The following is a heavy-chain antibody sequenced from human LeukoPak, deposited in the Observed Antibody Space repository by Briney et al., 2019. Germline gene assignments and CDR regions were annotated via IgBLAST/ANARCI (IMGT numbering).Heavy chain of an antibody. J-gene: IGHJ4*02. Sequence: SQTLSLTCTVSVGSISSGGYYWSWIRQHPGKGLEWIGYIYYSGSTYYNPSLKSRVTISVDTSKNQFSLKLSSVTAADTAVYYCAREGTVTGPFDYWGQGTLVTVSS. CDR2: IYYSGST. CDR3: AREGTVTGPFDY. V-gene: IGHV4-31*03. CDR1: VGSISSGGYY. D-gene: IGHD4-17*01.